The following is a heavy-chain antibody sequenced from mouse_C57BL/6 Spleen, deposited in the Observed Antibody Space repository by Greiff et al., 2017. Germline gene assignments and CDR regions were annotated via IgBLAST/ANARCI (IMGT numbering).Heavy chain of an antibody. CDR1: GYTFTSYW. V-gene: IGHV1-53*01. CDR2: INPSNGGT. CDR3: ARILLITTVVDWYFDV. D-gene: IGHD1-1*01. J-gene: IGHJ1*03. Sequence: VQLQQSGTELVKPGASVKLSCKASGYTFTSYWMHWVKQRPGQGLEWIGNINPSNGGTNYNEKFKSKATLTVDKSSSTAYMQLSSLTSEDSAVYYCARILLITTVVDWYFDVWGTGTTVTVSS.